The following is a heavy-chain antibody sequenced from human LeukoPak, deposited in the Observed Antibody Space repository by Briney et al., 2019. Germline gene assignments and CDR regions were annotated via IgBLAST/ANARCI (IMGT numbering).Heavy chain of an antibody. V-gene: IGHV1-18*01. CDR3: ARDAPTDSSGWYYFDY. CDR2: FSAYNGNT. D-gene: IGHD6-19*01. J-gene: IGHJ4*02. CDR1: GYIFTSYG. Sequence: ASVKGSCKASGYIFTSYGISWVRQAPGQGLEWMGWFSAYNGNTNYAQKLQGRVTMTTDTSTSTAYMELRSLRSDDTAVYYCARDAPTDSSGWYYFDYWGQGTLVTVSS.